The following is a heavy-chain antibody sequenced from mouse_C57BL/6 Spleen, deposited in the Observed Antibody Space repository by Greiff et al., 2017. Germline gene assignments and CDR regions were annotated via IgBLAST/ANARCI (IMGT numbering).Heavy chain of an antibody. V-gene: IGHV5-6*01. Sequence: EVKLMESGGDLVKPGGSLKLSCAASGFTFSSYGMSWVRQTPDKRLEWVATISSGGSYTYYPDSVKGRFTISRANAKNTLCLQMSSLESDATAMYYGARHVTGRFYFDYWGQGTTLTVSS. J-gene: IGHJ2*01. D-gene: IGHD4-1*01. CDR2: ISSGGSYT. CDR3: ARHVTGRFYFDY. CDR1: GFTFSSYG.